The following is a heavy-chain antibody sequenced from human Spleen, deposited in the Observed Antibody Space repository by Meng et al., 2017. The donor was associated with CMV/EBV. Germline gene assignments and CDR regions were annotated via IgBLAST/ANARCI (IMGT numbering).Heavy chain of an antibody. Sequence: SETLSLTCTVSGGSISGYYWSWIRQPPGKGLEWIGYIYYSGSTNYNPSLKSRVTISVDTSKNQFSLKLSSVTAADTAVYYCARARGNRVTYYYYGMDVWGQGTTVTVSS. CDR1: GGSISGYY. CDR3: ARARGNRVTYYYYGMDV. D-gene: IGHD2/OR15-2a*01. V-gene: IGHV4-59*01. J-gene: IGHJ6*02. CDR2: IYYSGST.